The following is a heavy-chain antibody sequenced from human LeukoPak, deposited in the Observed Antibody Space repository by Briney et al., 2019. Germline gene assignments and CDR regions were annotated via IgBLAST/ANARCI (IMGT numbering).Heavy chain of an antibody. V-gene: IGHV3-7*01. CDR1: GFIFTSYW. D-gene: IGHD3-10*01. CDR2: IKEDGSDK. J-gene: IGHJ5*02. CDR3: SKDLTSDFGGDLDP. Sequence: PGGSLRLSCAASGFIFTSYWMSWVRQAPGKGLEWVANIKEDGSDKYYVDSVKGRFTISRDNSKSTVYLQMNSLRVEDAAVYYCSKDLTSDFGGDLDPWGQGTLVTVSS.